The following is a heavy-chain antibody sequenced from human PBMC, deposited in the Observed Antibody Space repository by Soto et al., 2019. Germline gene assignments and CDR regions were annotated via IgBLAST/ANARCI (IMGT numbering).Heavy chain of an antibody. Sequence: KSSETLSLTCSVSGGSISSYYSSWIRQPPGKGLEWIGYIFYSRSTNYNPSLKSRVTMSIDTSKNQFSLKLSSVTAADTAVYYCARVTINVSTYYFDYWGQGTLVTVSS. J-gene: IGHJ4*02. CDR1: GGSISSYY. CDR2: IFYSRST. CDR3: ARVTINVSTYYFDY. V-gene: IGHV4-59*01.